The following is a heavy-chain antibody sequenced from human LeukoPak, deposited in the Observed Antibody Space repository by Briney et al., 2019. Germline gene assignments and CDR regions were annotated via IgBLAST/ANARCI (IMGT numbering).Heavy chain of an antibody. CDR3: ARVYYSNSYDYWYFDL. V-gene: IGHV4-34*01. J-gene: IGHJ2*01. Sequence: SETLSLTCAVYGGSFSDYYWSWIRQPPGKGLEWIGEINHSGNTNYNPSLKRRVTISADTSKKQFSLKLSSVTAADTAVYYCARVYYSNSYDYWYFDLWGRGTLVTVSS. CDR1: GGSFSDYY. CDR2: INHSGNT. D-gene: IGHD6-13*01.